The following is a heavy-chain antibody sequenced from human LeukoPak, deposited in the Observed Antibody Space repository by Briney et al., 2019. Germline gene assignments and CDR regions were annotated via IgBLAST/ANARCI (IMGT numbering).Heavy chain of an antibody. Sequence: GGSLRLSCAASGFTFSSYGMHWVRQAPGKGLEWVAFIRYDGSNKYYADSVKGRFTISRDNSKNTLYLQMNSLRAEDTAVYYCAKDPRCSSSSCGAFDMWGQGTMVTVSS. D-gene: IGHD2-2*01. CDR3: AKDPRCSSSSCGAFDM. J-gene: IGHJ3*02. CDR1: GFTFSSYG. V-gene: IGHV3-30*02. CDR2: IRYDGSNK.